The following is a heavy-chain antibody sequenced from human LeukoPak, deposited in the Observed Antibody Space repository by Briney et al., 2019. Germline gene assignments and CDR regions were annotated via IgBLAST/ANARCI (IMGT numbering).Heavy chain of an antibody. CDR2: ISSSSSYI. J-gene: IGHJ6*02. V-gene: IGHV3-21*01. CDR1: GFTFSSYS. Sequence: GGSLRLSCAASGFTFSSYSMNWVRQAPGKGLEWVSSISSSSSYIYYADSVKGRLTISRDNAKNSLYLQMNSLRAEDTAVYYCARDPYCSSTGCYNLYYYGMDVWGQGTTVTVSS. CDR3: ARDPYCSSTGCYNLYYYGMDV. D-gene: IGHD2-2*02.